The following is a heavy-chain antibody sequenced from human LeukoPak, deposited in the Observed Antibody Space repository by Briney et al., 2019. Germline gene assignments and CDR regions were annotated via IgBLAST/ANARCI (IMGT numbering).Heavy chain of an antibody. CDR2: MNCYSGST. CDR3: ARGLRARTDFYYYMDV. V-gene: IGHV1-8*03. Sequence: ASVKVSCKASGYTFTGYYMHWVRQAPGQGLEWMGWMNCYSGSTGYAKKFQGRVTFTRNTSISTSYMELSSLRSEDTAVYYCARGLRARTDFYYYMDVWGKGTTVIVSS. J-gene: IGHJ6*03. D-gene: IGHD1-1*01. CDR1: GYTFTGYY.